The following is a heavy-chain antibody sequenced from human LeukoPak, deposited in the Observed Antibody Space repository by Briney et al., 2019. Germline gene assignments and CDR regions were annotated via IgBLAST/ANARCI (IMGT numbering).Heavy chain of an antibody. CDR1: GFTVSSNY. V-gene: IGHV3-53*01. CDR3: ARGRLGYGDYDY. Sequence: GGSLRLSCAASGFTVSSNYMSWVRQAPGKGLEWVSVIYRDGDTDYADSVKGRFTISRDNSKNTLYLQMNSLRAEDTAVYYCARGRLGYGDYDYWGQGTLVTVSS. D-gene: IGHD4-17*01. J-gene: IGHJ4*02. CDR2: IYRDGDT.